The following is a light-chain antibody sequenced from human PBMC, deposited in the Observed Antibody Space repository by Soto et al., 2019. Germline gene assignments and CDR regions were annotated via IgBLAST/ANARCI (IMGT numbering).Light chain of an antibody. Sequence: DIQMTQSPSSLSASVGDGVTITCQASQSINSYLNWYQQKPGKAPNLLIYAASNLQSGVPSRFSGSGSGTDFTLTISSLQPEDFATYYCQHSYSTLRAFGQGTKVDIK. CDR1: QSINSY. CDR3: QHSYSTLRA. CDR2: AAS. J-gene: IGKJ1*01. V-gene: IGKV1-39*01.